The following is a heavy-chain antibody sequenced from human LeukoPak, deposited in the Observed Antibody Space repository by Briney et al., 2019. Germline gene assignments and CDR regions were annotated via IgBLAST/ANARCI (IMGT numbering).Heavy chain of an antibody. Sequence: SGPTLVNPTQTLTLTCTFSGFSLCTSGVGVGWIRQPPGKALEWLALIYWNDDKRDSPSLKSRLTITKDTSKNQVVLTMTNMDPVDTATYYCARGYCSSTSCYTFDIWGQGTMVTVSS. CDR1: GFSLCTSGVG. CDR2: IYWNDDK. D-gene: IGHD2-2*02. CDR3: ARGYCSSTSCYTFDI. J-gene: IGHJ3*02. V-gene: IGHV2-5*01.